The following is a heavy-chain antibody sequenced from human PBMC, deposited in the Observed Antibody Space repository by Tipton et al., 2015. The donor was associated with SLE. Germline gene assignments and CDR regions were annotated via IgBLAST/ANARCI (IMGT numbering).Heavy chain of an antibody. CDR2: IYASGST. V-gene: IGHV4-61*02. CDR1: GGSITNDNHY. J-gene: IGHJ4*02. CDR3: TIGQGWLPDY. Sequence: GLVKPSETLSLTCTVSGGSITNDNHYWSWIRQPAGKGLEWIGRIYASGSTNYNPSLKSRLTISVDRSKNQFSLKLSSVTAADTAIYYCTIGQGWLPDYWGQGTLVTVSS. D-gene: IGHD5-24*01.